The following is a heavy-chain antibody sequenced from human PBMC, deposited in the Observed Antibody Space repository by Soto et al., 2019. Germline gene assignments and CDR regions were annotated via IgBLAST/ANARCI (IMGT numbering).Heavy chain of an antibody. D-gene: IGHD3-16*01. CDR3: AREFESAFDI. CDR2: IYYSGST. Sequence: QVQLQESGPGLVKPSETLSLTCTVSGGSVSSSSHYWSWIRQPPGKGLEWIGYIYYSGSTNYNPSLKSRVTISVDTSKNQFSLKLSSVSAADTAVYYCAREFESAFDIGGQGTMVTVSS. V-gene: IGHV4-61*01. CDR1: GGSVSSSSHY. J-gene: IGHJ3*02.